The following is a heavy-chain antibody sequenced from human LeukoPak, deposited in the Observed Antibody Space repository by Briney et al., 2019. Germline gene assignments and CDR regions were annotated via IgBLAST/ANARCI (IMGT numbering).Heavy chain of an antibody. CDR1: GFTFTNAW. CDR3: TTDLGTYYHGSQRLIPIDY. V-gene: IGHV3-15*01. J-gene: IGHJ4*02. D-gene: IGHD3-10*01. CDR2: IKNKTDGETT. Sequence: GGSLRLSCVDSGFTFTNAWMSWARQAPGKGLEWIGRIKNKTDGETTNYAEPVRGRFTISRDDSKSAVYLQMNSLKIEDTAVYYCTTDLGTYYHGSQRLIPIDYWGQGTLVTVSS.